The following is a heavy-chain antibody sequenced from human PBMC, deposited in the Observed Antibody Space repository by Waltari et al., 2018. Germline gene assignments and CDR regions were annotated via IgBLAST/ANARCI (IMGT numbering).Heavy chain of an antibody. CDR2: INHSGSN. CDR3: ARGPYYDFWSGYYTSYYYGMDV. D-gene: IGHD3-3*01. J-gene: IGHJ6*02. Sequence: QVQLQQWGAGLLKPSEPLSLTCAVYGGSFSGYYWTWVRQPPGKGVDWIGEINHSGSNNYNPSLKSRVTISVDTAKDQFSLKLSSVTAADTAVYYCARGPYYDFWSGYYTSYYYGMDVWGQGTTVTVSS. CDR1: GGSFSGYY. V-gene: IGHV4-34*01.